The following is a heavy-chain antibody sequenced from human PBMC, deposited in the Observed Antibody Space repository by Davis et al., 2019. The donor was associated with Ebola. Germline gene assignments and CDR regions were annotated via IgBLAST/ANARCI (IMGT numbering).Heavy chain of an antibody. CDR1: GFTFDDYA. D-gene: IGHD3-22*01. CDR2: ISWNSGSI. V-gene: IGHV3-9*01. J-gene: IGHJ3*02. CDR3: AKDITGGVWGIVVEFNAFDI. Sequence: SLKISCAASGFTFDDYAMHWVRQAPGKGLEWVSGISWNSGSIGYADSVKGRFTISRDNAKNSLYLQMNSLRAEDTALYYCAKDITGGVWGIVVEFNAFDIWGQGTMVTVSS.